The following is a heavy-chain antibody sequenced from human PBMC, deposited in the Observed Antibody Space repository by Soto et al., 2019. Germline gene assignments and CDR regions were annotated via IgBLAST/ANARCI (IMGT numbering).Heavy chain of an antibody. Sequence: SETLSLTCTVSGASIRNYYWSWVRQPAGRGLEWIGRFYTSGSPNYNPSLKSRVTMSVDTSKNQFSLKLNYVTAADTAVYFCARDSAGCTGGICYGDNYFGMDVWGQGTTVTVSS. CDR3: ARDSAGCTGGICYGDNYFGMDV. CDR1: GASIRNYY. D-gene: IGHD4-17*01. V-gene: IGHV4-4*07. J-gene: IGHJ6*02. CDR2: FYTSGSP.